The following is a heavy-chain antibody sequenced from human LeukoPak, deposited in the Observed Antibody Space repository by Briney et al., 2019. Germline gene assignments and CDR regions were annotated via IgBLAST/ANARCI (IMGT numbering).Heavy chain of an antibody. CDR2: ISWNSGSI. D-gene: IGHD1-14*01. CDR3: AKAYGTTAIFDY. V-gene: IGHV3-9*01. J-gene: IGHJ4*02. CDR1: GFTFDDYA. Sequence: PGGSLRPSCAASGFTFDDYAMHWVRQAPGKGLEWVSGISWNSGSIGYADSVKGRFTISRDNAKNSLYLQMNSLRAEDTALYYCAKAYGTTAIFDYWGQGTLVTVSS.